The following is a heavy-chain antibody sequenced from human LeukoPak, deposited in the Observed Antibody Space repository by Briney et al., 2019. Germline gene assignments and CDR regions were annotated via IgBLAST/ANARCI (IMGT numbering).Heavy chain of an antibody. Sequence: PGGSLRLSCAASGFTLSSYAMASVRQAPGKGLEYVSGIRSNGGRTYYANSVRDRFTISRDNAKNTLYLQMGSLRAEDMAVYYCVRATGTYAGDYYGMDVWGQGTTVTVSS. CDR1: GFTLSSYA. CDR3: VRATGTYAGDYYGMDV. V-gene: IGHV3-64*01. D-gene: IGHD1-26*01. CDR2: IRSNGGRT. J-gene: IGHJ6*02.